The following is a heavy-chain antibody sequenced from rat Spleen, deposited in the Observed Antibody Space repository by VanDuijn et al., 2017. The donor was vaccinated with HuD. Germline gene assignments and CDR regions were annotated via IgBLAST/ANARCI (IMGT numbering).Heavy chain of an antibody. V-gene: IGHV5-27*01. CDR1: GFIFSNNY. CDR2: ISAGGGSA. D-gene: IGHD1-11*01. J-gene: IGHJ2*01. Sequence: EVQLVESGGGLVQPGRSLKLSCEASGFIFSNNYMAWVRQAPTKGLEWVAYISAGGGSAYYRDSVKGRFTISRDNAKSTLYLQMDSLRSEDTATYYCAKRGWYFFDYWGQGVMVTVSS. CDR3: AKRGWYFFDY.